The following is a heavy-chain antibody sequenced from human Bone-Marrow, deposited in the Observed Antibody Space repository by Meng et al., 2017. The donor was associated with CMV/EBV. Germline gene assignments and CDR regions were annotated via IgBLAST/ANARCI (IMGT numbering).Heavy chain of an antibody. V-gene: IGHV3-15*01. CDR3: TTPAAFVVVEIDY. Sequence: GGSLRLSCAASGFTFSSYAMSWVRQAPGKGLEWVGRIKSKTDGGTTDYAAPVKGRFTISRDDSKNTLYLQMNSLKTEGTAVYYCTTPAAFVVVEIDYWGQGTLVTVSS. CDR2: IKSKTDGGTT. D-gene: IGHD2-21*01. J-gene: IGHJ4*02. CDR1: GFTFSSYA.